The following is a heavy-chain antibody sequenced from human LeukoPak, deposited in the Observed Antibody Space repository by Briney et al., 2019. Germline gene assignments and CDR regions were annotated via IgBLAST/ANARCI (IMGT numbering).Heavy chain of an antibody. J-gene: IGHJ4*02. D-gene: IGHD5-18*01. CDR2: ISSTSTSM. V-gene: IGHV3-21*01. CDR3: ARDSPRYSTRPIDY. CDR1: GFNFQSYH. Sequence: GGSLRLSCTASGFNFQSYHMNWVRQAPGKGPEWVSSISSTSTSMYYADSVKGRFTISRDNAKNSLYLQMNSLRAEDTALYFCARDSPRYSTRPIDYWGQGILVTVSS.